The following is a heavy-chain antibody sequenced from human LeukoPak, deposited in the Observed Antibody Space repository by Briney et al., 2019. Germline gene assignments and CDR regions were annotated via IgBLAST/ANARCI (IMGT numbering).Heavy chain of an antibody. CDR1: GFTFSSYS. CDR3: ARNGANTSACHFVY. V-gene: IGHV3-21*01. CDR2: ISSSSSTYI. J-gene: IGHJ4*02. D-gene: IGHD1-1*01. Sequence: GGSLRLSCAASGFTFSSYSMNWVRQAPGKGLEWVSSISSSSSTYIHYADAPKGRFTISRDNAKNSLFLQMNSLTAEDTAVYYCARNGANTSACHFVYWGQETLGTVSS.